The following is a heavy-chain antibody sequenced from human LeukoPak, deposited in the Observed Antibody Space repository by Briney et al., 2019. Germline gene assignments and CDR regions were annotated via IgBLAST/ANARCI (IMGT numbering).Heavy chain of an antibody. D-gene: IGHD3-3*01. V-gene: IGHV4-4*07. Sequence: PSETLSLTCTVSGGSISNYYWSWIRQPAGKGLEWIGRIYTSGSTNYNPSLKSRVTMSVDTSKNQFSLKLSSVTAADTAVYYCARDLKYYDFWSGYYLWGQGTLVTVSS. CDR3: ARDLKYYDFWSGYYL. J-gene: IGHJ5*02. CDR2: IYTSGST. CDR1: GGSISNYY.